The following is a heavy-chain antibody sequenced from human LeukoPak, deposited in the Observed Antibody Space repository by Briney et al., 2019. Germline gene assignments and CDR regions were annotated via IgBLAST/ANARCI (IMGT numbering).Heavy chain of an antibody. CDR3: ARGFSSGWYLKYYFDY. CDR1: GGSISSGDYY. J-gene: IGHJ4*02. Sequence: SQTLSLTCTVSGGSISSGDYYWSWIRQPPGKGLEWIGYIYYSGSTYYDPSLKSRVTISVDTSKNQFSLKLNSVTAADTAVYYCARGFSSGWYLKYYFDYWGQGTLVTVSS. CDR2: IYYSGST. D-gene: IGHD6-19*01. V-gene: IGHV4-30-4*08.